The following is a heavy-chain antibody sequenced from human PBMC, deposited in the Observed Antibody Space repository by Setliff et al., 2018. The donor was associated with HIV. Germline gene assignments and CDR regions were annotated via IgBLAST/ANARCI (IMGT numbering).Heavy chain of an antibody. CDR2: IKQDGSEK. V-gene: IGHV3-7*01. CDR3: ARGGASSLPLDY. CDR1: GFTFNYFW. Sequence: GGSLRLSCAASGFTFNYFWMSWVRQAPGKGLEWVANIKQDGSEKNYVPSVKGRFTISRDNAKNSLYLQMNSLRAEDTAIYYCARGGASSLPLDYWGHGTLVTVSS. D-gene: IGHD6-13*01. J-gene: IGHJ4*01.